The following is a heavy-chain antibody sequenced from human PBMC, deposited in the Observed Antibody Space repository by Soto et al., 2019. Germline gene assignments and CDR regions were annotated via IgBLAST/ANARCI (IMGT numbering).Heavy chain of an antibody. CDR1: GFTFSSYG. V-gene: IGHV3-30*18. Sequence: GGSLRLSCAASGFTFSSYGMHWVRQAPGKGLEWVAVISYDGSNKYYADSVKGRFTISRDNSKNTLYLQMNSLRAEDTAVYYCAKDRLGYYDSSGYLPYYYGMDVWGKGTTVTVS. CDR3: AKDRLGYYDSSGYLPYYYGMDV. J-gene: IGHJ6*04. CDR2: ISYDGSNK. D-gene: IGHD3-22*01.